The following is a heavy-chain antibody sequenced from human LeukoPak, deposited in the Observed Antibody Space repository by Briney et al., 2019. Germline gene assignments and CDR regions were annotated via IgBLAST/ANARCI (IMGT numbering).Heavy chain of an antibody. CDR1: GGSFSGYY. V-gene: IGHV4-34*01. CDR2: INHSGST. J-gene: IGHJ4*02. CDR3: ARSHWRDY. D-gene: IGHD1-1*01. Sequence: PSETLSLTCAVYGGSFSGYYWSWIRQPPGKGLEWIGEINHSGSTNYIPSLKSRVTISVDTSKNQFSLKLSSVTAADTAVYYCARSHWRDYWGQGTLVTVSS.